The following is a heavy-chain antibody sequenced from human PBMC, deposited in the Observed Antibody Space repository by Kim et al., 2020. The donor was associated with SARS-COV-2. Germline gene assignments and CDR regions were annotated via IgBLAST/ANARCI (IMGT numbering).Heavy chain of an antibody. J-gene: IGHJ6*03. CDR2: IWDDGLND. D-gene: IGHD6-6*01. V-gene: IGHV3-33*01. CDR1: GFIFESYG. CDR3: ARARRAYFYMDV. Sequence: GGSLRLSCAASGFIFESYGMNWVRQAPGKGLEWVATIWDDGLNDDYGDSVKGRFTVARDNSKNTVSLQMNSLRVEDSAVYYCARARRAYFYMDVWGRGTTVTVSS.